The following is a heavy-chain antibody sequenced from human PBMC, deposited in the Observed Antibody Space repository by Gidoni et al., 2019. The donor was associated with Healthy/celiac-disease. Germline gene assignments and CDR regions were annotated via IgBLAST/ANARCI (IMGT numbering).Heavy chain of an antibody. CDR2: ISSSGSTI. Sequence: QVQLVESGGGLVKPGGSLRLSCAASGFTFSDYYMRWIRQAPGKGLEWVSYISSSGSTIYYADSVKGRYTISRDNAKNSLYLQMNSLRAEDTAVYYCASSPSPHRYCTNGVCYRGFDYWGQGTLVTVSS. J-gene: IGHJ4*02. V-gene: IGHV3-11*01. D-gene: IGHD2-8*01. CDR3: ASSPSPHRYCTNGVCYRGFDY. CDR1: GFTFSDYY.